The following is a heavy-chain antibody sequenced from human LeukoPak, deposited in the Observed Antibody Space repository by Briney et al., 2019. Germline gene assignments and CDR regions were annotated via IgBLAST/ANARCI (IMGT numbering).Heavy chain of an antibody. CDR1: GGSFSGYY. J-gene: IGHJ5*02. Sequence: SETLSLTCAVYGGSFSGYYWSWIRQPPGKGLEWIGEINHSGSTNYNPSLKSRVTISVDTSKNQFSLKLSSVTAADTAVYYCARQRSLLTVAWFDPWGQGTLVTVSS. D-gene: IGHD6-19*01. CDR3: ARQRSLLTVAWFDP. CDR2: INHSGST. V-gene: IGHV4-34*01.